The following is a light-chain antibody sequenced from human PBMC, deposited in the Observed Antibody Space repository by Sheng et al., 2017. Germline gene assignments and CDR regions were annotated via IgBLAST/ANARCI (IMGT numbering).Light chain of an antibody. CDR1: QSVSSSY. CDR2: EAS. V-gene: IGKV3-15*01. CDR3: QQYSNWPPYT. J-gene: IGKJ2*01. Sequence: EIVLTQSPGTLSLSPGERATLSCRASQSVSSSYLAWYQQKPGQAPRLLIFEASTRATGIPTRFSGHGSGTEFTLTISSLQSEDFAVYSCQQYSNWPPYTFGQGTKLEI.